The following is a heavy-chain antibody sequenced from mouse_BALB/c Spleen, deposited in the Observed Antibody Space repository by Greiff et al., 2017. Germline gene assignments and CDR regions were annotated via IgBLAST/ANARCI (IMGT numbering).Heavy chain of an antibody. CDR1: GYSITSDYA. D-gene: IGHD1-1*01. CDR2: ISYSGST. J-gene: IGHJ3*01. CDR3: AMITTVEAWFAY. V-gene: IGHV3-2*02. Sequence: EVHLVESGPGLVKPSQSLSLTCTVTGYSITSDYAWNWIRQFPGNKLEWMGYISYSGSTSYNPSLKSRISITRDTSKNQFFLQLNSVTTEDTATYYCAMITTVEAWFAYWGQGTLVTVSA.